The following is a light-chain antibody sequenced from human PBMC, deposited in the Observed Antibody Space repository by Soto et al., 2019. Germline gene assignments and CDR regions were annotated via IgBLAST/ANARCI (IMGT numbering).Light chain of an antibody. V-gene: IGKV1-39*01. CDR2: AAS. J-gene: IGKJ1*01. CDR1: QGINDY. CDR3: QHSYNFPRN. Sequence: DIQMTQSPSSLSASVGDRVTITCRTSQGINDYLNWYQMKPGEAPKLLIYAASALQSGIPSRFSGSASGTEITLTITSLQPEDFATYYCQHSYNFPRNFGQGTKVEVK.